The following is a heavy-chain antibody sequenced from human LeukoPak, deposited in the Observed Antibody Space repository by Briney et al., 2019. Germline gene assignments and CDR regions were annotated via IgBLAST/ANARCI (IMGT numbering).Heavy chain of an antibody. CDR2: ISYDGSNK. CDR3: AKDELRFLEWLLSRMDV. V-gene: IGHV3-30*18. D-gene: IGHD3-3*01. J-gene: IGHJ6*02. CDR1: GFTFSSYG. Sequence: GRSLRLSCAASGFTFSSYGMHWVRQAPGKGLEWVAVISYDGSNKYYADSVKGRLTISRDNSKNTLCLQMNSLRAEDTAVYYCAKDELRFLEWLLSRMDVWGQGTTVTVSS.